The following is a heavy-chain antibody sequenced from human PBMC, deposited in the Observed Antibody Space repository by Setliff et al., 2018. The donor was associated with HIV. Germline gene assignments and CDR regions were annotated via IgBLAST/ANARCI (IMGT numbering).Heavy chain of an antibody. CDR1: GYSFSNHW. V-gene: IGHV5-51*01. D-gene: IGHD3-22*01. CDR3: ARAVEDYYDSSGLPTYYYYGMDV. J-gene: IGHJ6*02. Sequence: GESLKISCTGSGYSFSNHWIGWVRQMPGRGLEWVGIIYPQDSDTRYSPSFQGQVTISADKSISTAYLQWSSLKASDTAMYYCARAVEDYYDSSGLPTYYYYGMDVWGQGTTVTVSS. CDR2: IYPQDSDT.